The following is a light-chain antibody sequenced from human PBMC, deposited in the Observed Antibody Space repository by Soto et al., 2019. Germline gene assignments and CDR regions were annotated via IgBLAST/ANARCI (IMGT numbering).Light chain of an antibody. V-gene: IGKV3-20*01. CDR2: GAS. Sequence: EIVLTQSPGTLSLSPGERATLSCRASQSVSNNYLAWYQQKPGQAPRLLIYGASNRATGIPDRFSGSGSGTDFTLTISRLEPEDFAVYDCQQYGSSGTFGQGTKVDI. CDR1: QSVSNNY. CDR3: QQYGSSGT. J-gene: IGKJ1*01.